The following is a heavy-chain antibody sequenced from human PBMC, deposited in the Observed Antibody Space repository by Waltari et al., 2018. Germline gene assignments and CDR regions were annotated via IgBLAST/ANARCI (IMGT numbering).Heavy chain of an antibody. CDR1: GGSISSYY. CDR2: INHSGST. D-gene: IGHD6-19*01. V-gene: IGHV4-34*01. J-gene: IGHJ6*02. CDR3: ARRVRSYSSGWYELYYYGMDV. Sequence: QVQLQESGPGLVKPSETLSLTCTFSGGSISSYYWSWIRQPPGKGLEWIGEINHSGSTNYNPSLKSRVTISVDTSKNQFSLKLSSVTAADTAVYYCARRVRSYSSGWYELYYYGMDVWGQGTTVTVSS.